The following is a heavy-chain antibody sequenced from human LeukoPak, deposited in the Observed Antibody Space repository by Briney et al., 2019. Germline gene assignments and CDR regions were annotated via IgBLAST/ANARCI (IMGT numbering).Heavy chain of an antibody. CDR2: ISYDGSDK. Sequence: GGSLRLSCEASGFTFSNYGMHWVRQAPGKGLEWVALISYDGSDKDYADSVKGRFTISRDNAKTTVYVEMNSLKAEDTALFYCARYLRKLYGRGGDYYFYMDVWGKGTTVTVSS. D-gene: IGHD4-17*01. J-gene: IGHJ6*03. V-gene: IGHV3-30*03. CDR1: GFTFSNYG. CDR3: ARYLRKLYGRGGDYYFYMDV.